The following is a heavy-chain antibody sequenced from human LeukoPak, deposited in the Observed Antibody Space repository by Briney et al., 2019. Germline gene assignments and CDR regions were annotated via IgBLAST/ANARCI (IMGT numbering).Heavy chain of an antibody. Sequence: PGGSRRLSCAASGFILSDYNMNWVRRAPGKGLEWVSFIAISGTYITYADSVKGRFTISRDNAKNSLYLQMNSLRAEDTAVYYCARDLSATARAYDYWGRGTLVTVSS. D-gene: IGHD2-15*01. CDR2: IAISGTYI. CDR1: GFILSDYN. V-gene: IGHV3-21*01. J-gene: IGHJ4*02. CDR3: ARDLSATARAYDY.